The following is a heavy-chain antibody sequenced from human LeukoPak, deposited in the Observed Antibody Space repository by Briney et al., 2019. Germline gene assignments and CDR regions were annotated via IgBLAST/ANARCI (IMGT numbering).Heavy chain of an antibody. D-gene: IGHD3-3*01. CDR2: ISYDGSNK. J-gene: IGHJ6*02. V-gene: IGHV3-30-3*01. Sequence: PGGSLRLSCGASGFTFRSHAMHWVRQAPGKGLEWVAVISYDGSNKYYADSVKGRFTISRDNSKNTLYLQMNSLRPEDTAMYHCAKDQESGAVYYCAMDVWGQGTTVTVSS. CDR3: AKDQESGAVYYCAMDV. CDR1: GFTFRSHA.